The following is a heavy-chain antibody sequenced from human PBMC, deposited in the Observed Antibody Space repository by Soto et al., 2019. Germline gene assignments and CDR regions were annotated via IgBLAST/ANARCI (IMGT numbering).Heavy chain of an antibody. CDR3: ARDIIVVVPAAILETYYYGMDV. V-gene: IGHV3-30-3*01. D-gene: IGHD2-2*02. J-gene: IGHJ6*02. CDR2: ISYDGSNK. CDR1: GFTFSSCA. Sequence: VGSLRLSCAASGFTFSSCAMHWVRQAPGKGLEWVAVISYDGSNKYYADSVKGRFTISRDNSKNTLYLQMNSLRAEDTAVYYCARDIIVVVPAAILETYYYGMDVWRQGTTVTVSS.